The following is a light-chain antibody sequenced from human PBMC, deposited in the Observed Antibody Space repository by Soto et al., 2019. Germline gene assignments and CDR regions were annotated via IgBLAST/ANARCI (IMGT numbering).Light chain of an antibody. V-gene: IGKV3-15*01. CDR2: DAS. CDR1: QSISRS. J-gene: IGKJ2*01. CDR3: HQFSSLPPGT. Sequence: EMKLKMSPAILSASNGERATLSCRASQSISRSLAWYQQKPGQAPRLLISDASTRATGIPARFSGSGSGTEFTLTISSFQSEDFALYYYHQFSSLPPGTFGQGTKVDIK.